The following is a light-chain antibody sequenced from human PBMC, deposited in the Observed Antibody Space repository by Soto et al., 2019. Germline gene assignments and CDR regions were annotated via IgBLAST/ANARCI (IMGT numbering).Light chain of an antibody. CDR2: DAS. V-gene: IGKV3-15*01. CDR3: QQYNTWPLT. Sequence: DILMTQSPSTLSASPGERATFSCRANQTINNFVTWYQQKPGKAPKLLIYDASSWETGIPARFSGSGSGTEFTLTISSLQSEDFAVYYCQQYNTWPLTFGGGTKVEIK. CDR1: QTINNF. J-gene: IGKJ4*01.